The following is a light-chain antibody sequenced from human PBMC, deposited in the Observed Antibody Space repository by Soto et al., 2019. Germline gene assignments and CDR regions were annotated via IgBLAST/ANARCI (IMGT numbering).Light chain of an antibody. CDR1: QSISSW. CDR3: QQSSSSPWT. CDR2: AAF. Sequence: DIQMTQSPSTLSASVGYRVTITCRASQSISSWLAWYQQKPGKAPKLLIYAAFTLQTGVSSRFIGSGSGTDFTLTINSLQPEDFATYYCQQSSSSPWTFGQGTKVDI. V-gene: IGKV1-39*01. J-gene: IGKJ1*01.